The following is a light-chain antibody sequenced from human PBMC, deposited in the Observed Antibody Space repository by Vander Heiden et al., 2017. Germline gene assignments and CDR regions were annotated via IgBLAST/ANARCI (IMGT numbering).Light chain of an antibody. CDR2: AAS. V-gene: IGKV1-39*01. Sequence: DIQMTQSPSSLSASVGDRVTITCRASQSISSYLNWYQQKPGKAPKLLIYAASSLQSGVPSRFSGSGSGTVFTLTISRLQPEDFATYYCQQRDITPHTFGQGTKLEIK. J-gene: IGKJ2*01. CDR1: QSISSY. CDR3: QQRDITPHT.